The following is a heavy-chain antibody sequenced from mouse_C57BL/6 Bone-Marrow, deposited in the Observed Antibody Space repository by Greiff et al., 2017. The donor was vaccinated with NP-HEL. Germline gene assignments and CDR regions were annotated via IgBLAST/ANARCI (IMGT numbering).Heavy chain of an antibody. CDR2: INPNNGGT. CDR1: GYTFTDYY. V-gene: IGHV1-26*01. Sequence: EVQLQQSGPELVKPGASVKISCKASGYTFTDYYMNWVKQSHGKSLEWIGDINPNNGGTSYNQKFKGKATLTVDKSSSTAYMELRSLTSEDSAVYSCAITTVASFDYWGQGTTLPVSS. CDR3: AITTVASFDY. D-gene: IGHD1-1*01. J-gene: IGHJ2*01.